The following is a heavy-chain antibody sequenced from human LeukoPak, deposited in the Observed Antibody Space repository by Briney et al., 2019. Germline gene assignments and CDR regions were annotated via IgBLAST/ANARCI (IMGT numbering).Heavy chain of an antibody. V-gene: IGHV4-59*01. CDR1: GGSISSYY. D-gene: IGHD5-18*01. CDR3: ARDRYSYGYDAYFDY. J-gene: IGHJ4*02. Sequence: SETLSLTCTVSGGSISSYYWSWVRQPPGKGLEWNEYIYYSGSTNYNPSLKSRVTISVDTSKNQFSLKLSSVTAADTAVYYCARDRYSYGYDAYFDYWGQGTLVTVFS. CDR2: IYYSGST.